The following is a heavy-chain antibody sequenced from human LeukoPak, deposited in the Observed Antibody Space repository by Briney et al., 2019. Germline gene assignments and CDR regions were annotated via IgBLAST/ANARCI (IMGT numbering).Heavy chain of an antibody. Sequence: GASVKVSCKASGYTFTSYDINWVRQATGQGLEWVGWVNPNSGNTGYAQKFQGRVTMTRNTSISTAYMELSSLRSEDTAVYYCARGIVAGLRYYYYGMDVWGQGTTVTVSS. D-gene: IGHD5-12*01. J-gene: IGHJ6*02. CDR2: VNPNSGNT. CDR1: GYTFTSYD. V-gene: IGHV1-8*01. CDR3: ARGIVAGLRYYYYGMDV.